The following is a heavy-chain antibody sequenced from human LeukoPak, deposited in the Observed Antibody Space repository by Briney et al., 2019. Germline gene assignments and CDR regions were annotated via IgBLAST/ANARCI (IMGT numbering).Heavy chain of an antibody. J-gene: IGHJ3*02. CDR1: GYSFSTYW. CDR2: IYPGDSDI. CDR3: ARGNILAAFRGAFDI. Sequence: RGESLKISCKGSGYSFSTYWIGWGRQMPGKGLEWMGIIYPGDSDIRYSPSFRGQVTISADKSISTAYLQWSSLKASDTAIYYCARGNILAAFRGAFDIWGRGTMVTLSS. V-gene: IGHV5-51*01. D-gene: IGHD3-9*01.